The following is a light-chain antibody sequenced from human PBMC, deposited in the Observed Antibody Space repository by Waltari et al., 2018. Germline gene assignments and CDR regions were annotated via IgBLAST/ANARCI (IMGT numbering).Light chain of an antibody. V-gene: IGLV8-61*01. CDR2: KAN. J-gene: IGLJ3*02. CDR3: SIYMRSGIWV. Sequence: QTVVTQEPSLSVSPGGTVTLTCALSSGSVSSTSYASWYQETPGQAPRTLVYKANSRASGVPDRFSGTILGNKAALTITGAQADDESDYYCSIYMRSGIWVFGGGTKLTVL. CDR1: SGSVSSTSY.